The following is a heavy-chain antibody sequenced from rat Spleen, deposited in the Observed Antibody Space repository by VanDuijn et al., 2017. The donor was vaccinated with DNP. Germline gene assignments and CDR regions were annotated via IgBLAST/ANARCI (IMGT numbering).Heavy chain of an antibody. V-gene: IGHV5-22*01. CDR1: GFTFSDYY. Sequence: EVQLVESGGGLVQPGRSLKLSCAASGFTFSDYYMAWVRQTPKKGLEWVAAISSEGSTTYYGDSVKGRFAISRDNARSTLYLQMDSLRSEDTATYYCRTGSDYWGQGVMVTVSS. CDR2: ISSEGSTT. CDR3: RTGSDY. J-gene: IGHJ2*01. D-gene: IGHD5-1*01.